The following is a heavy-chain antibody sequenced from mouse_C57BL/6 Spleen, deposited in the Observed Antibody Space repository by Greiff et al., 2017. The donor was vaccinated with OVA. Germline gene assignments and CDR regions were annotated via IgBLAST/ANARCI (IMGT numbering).Heavy chain of an antibody. Sequence: EVKLMESGGGLVKPGGSLKLSCAASGFTFSSYAMSWVRQTPEKRLEWVATISDGGSYTYYPDNVKGRFTISRDNAKNNLYLQMSHLKSEDTAMYYCARDTTVVATYYFDYWGQGTTLTVSS. CDR1: GFTFSSYA. CDR3: ARDTTVVATYYFDY. CDR2: ISDGGSYT. D-gene: IGHD1-1*01. J-gene: IGHJ2*01. V-gene: IGHV5-4*01.